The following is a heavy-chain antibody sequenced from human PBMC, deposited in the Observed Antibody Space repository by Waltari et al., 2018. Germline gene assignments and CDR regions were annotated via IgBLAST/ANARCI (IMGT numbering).Heavy chain of an antibody. CDR3: ARHTRPAILYYGMDV. Sequence: QLQLQESGPGLVKPSETLSLTCTVSGGSIHSRSYYWGWIRQPPGKGLEWIGTSYYSGGTYSNPSLQSRVTISVDTSNNQFALKVTSVTPADTAVDHCARHTRPAILYYGMDVWGQGTTVTVSS. D-gene: IGHD3-3*01. CDR1: GGSIHSRSYY. V-gene: IGHV4-39*01. J-gene: IGHJ6*02. CDR2: SYYSGGT.